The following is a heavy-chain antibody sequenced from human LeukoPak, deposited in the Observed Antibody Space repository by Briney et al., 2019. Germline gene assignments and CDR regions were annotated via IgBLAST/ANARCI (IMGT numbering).Heavy chain of an antibody. J-gene: IGHJ6*02. D-gene: IGHD2-15*01. CDR2: ISNSGSYT. CDR3: ARVSSYYSTYYYGMDV. V-gene: IGHV3-11*06. CDR1: GFTFSDYY. Sequence: NAGGSLRLSCEASGFTFSDYYMSWIRQAPGKGLEWVSYISNSGSYTNYADSVKGRFTISRDSAKSSLYLQMNSLRAEDTAVYYCARVSSYYSTYYYGMDVWGQGTTVTVSS.